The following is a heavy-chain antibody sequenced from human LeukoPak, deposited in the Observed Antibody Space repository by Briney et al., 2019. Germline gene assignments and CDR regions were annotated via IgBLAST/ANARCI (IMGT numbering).Heavy chain of an antibody. V-gene: IGHV3-23*01. CDR3: AKPRGSTFNYYFDY. CDR2: ISGSGGST. CDR1: GFTFSNYA. D-gene: IGHD5-24*01. J-gene: IGHJ4*02. Sequence: GGSLRLSCVASGFTFSNYAMTWVRQAPGKGLEWVSGISGSGGSTYYADSVKGRFTISRDNSKNTLYLQMNSLRAEDTAVYYCAKPRGSTFNYYFDYWGQGTLVTVSS.